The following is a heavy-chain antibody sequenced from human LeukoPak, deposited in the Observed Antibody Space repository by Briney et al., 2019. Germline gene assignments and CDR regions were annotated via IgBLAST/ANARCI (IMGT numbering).Heavy chain of an antibody. Sequence: SETLTLTCAVYGGSFSGYYWSWIRQPPGKGLEWIGEINHSGSTNYNPSLKSRVTISVDTSKNQFSLKLSSVTAADTAVYYCARATRAYYDILTGYYQSGFLSKWGQGTLVTVSS. CDR1: GGSFSGYY. J-gene: IGHJ4*02. CDR2: INHSGST. V-gene: IGHV4-34*01. CDR3: ARATRAYYDILTGYYQSGFLSK. D-gene: IGHD3-9*01.